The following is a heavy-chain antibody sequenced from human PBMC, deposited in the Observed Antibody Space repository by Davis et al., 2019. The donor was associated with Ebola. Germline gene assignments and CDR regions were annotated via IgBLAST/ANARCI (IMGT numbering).Heavy chain of an antibody. Sequence: GESLKISCAASGFTFSSYSMDWVRQAPGKGLEWVSSISSSINFIYYAESVKGRFTISRDNAKNSLYLQMNSLRAEDTAVYYCARGLYYYLDVWGRGTTVTVSS. CDR1: GFTFSSYS. CDR2: ISSSINFI. CDR3: ARGLYYYLDV. V-gene: IGHV3-21*01. J-gene: IGHJ6*03.